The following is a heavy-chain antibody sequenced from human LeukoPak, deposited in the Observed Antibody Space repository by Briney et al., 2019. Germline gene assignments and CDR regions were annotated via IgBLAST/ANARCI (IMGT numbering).Heavy chain of an antibody. CDR2: ILPGNSDT. CDR1: GYSFSNYW. CDR3: ARQYYDILTDPNYFDS. J-gene: IGHJ4*02. V-gene: IGHV5-51*01. Sequence: TPGESLQISCKGSGYSFSNYWIGWVRQMPGKGLEWVGIILPGNSDTRYSPSFQGQVTMSADKSISTAYLQWSSLKATDTAMYYCARQYYDILTDPNYFDSWGQGTLVTVSS. D-gene: IGHD3-9*01.